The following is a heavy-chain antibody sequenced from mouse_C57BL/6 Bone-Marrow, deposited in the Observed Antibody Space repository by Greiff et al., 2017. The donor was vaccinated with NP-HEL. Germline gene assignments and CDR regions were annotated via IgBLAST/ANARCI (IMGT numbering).Heavy chain of an antibody. CDR2: ISDGGSYT. Sequence: EVKLVESGGGLVKPGGSLKLSCAASGFTFSSYAMSWVRQTPEKRLEWVATISDGGSYTYYPDNVKGRFTISRDNAKNNLYLQMSHLKSEDTAMYYCARGPYGNYVGYFDYWGQGTTLTVSS. CDR1: GFTFSSYA. V-gene: IGHV5-4*03. D-gene: IGHD2-1*01. J-gene: IGHJ2*01. CDR3: ARGPYGNYVGYFDY.